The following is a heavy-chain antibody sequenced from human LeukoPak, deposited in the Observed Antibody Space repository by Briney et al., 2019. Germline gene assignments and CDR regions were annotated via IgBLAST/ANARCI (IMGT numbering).Heavy chain of an antibody. Sequence: GGSLRLSCAASGFTFSSYSMNWVRQAPGKGLEWVSSISSNSSYIYYADSLKGRFTVSRNNAKNSLYLQMNSLRAEDTAVYYCARGLLLPHYFDYWGQGTLVTVSS. CDR3: ARGLLLPHYFDY. CDR2: ISSNSSYI. J-gene: IGHJ4*02. V-gene: IGHV3-21*01. CDR1: GFTFSSYS. D-gene: IGHD3-22*01.